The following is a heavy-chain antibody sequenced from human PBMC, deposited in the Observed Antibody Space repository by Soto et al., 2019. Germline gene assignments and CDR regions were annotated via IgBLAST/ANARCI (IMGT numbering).Heavy chain of an antibody. V-gene: IGHV4-30-4*01. Sequence: SETLSLTCTVSGGSISSGDYYWSWIRQPPGKGLEWIGYIYYSGSTYYNPSLKSRVTISVDTSKNQFSLKLSSVTAADTAVYYCARGATYYDFWSAHYYYYGMDVWGQGTTVTVSS. CDR3: ARGATYYDFWSAHYYYYGMDV. J-gene: IGHJ6*02. CDR2: IYYSGST. CDR1: GGSISSGDYY. D-gene: IGHD3-3*01.